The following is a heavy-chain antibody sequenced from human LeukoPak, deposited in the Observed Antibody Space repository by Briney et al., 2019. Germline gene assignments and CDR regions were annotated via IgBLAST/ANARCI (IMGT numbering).Heavy chain of an antibody. D-gene: IGHD3-22*01. Sequence: KPSETLSLTCSVSGGSFRSTTYYWGWIRQPPGKGLEWIGSIYYSGNTYYSPSLMSRVTISVDTSKNQFSLNLSSVTAADTAVYFCARAPHFFDTSGSRYYFDYWGQGALVTVSS. J-gene: IGHJ4*02. CDR3: ARAPHFFDTSGSRYYFDY. V-gene: IGHV4-39*07. CDR1: GGSFRSTTYY. CDR2: IYYSGNT.